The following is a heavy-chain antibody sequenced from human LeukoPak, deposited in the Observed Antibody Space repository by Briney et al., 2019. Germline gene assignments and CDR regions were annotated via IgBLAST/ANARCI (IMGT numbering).Heavy chain of an antibody. Sequence: ASVKVSCKASGYTFTSYDINWVRQASGQGLEWMGIINPSGGSTSYAQKFQGRVTMTEDTSTDTAYMELSSLRSEDTAVYYCATDLGATNYFDYWGQGTLVTVSS. CDR3: ATDLGATNYFDY. CDR2: INPSGGST. CDR1: GYTFTSYD. V-gene: IGHV1-46*01. D-gene: IGHD1-26*01. J-gene: IGHJ4*02.